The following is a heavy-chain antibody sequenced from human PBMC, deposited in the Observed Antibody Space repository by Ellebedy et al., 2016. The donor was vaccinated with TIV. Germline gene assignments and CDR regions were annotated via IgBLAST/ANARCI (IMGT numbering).Heavy chain of an antibody. V-gene: IGHV1-69*06. CDR2: IIPIFGTA. CDR3: ARVPPLLGDFGYYYYGMDV. D-gene: IGHD2-21*02. CDR1: GGTFSSYA. J-gene: IGHJ6*02. Sequence: ASVKVSCKASGGTFSSYAISWVRQAPGQGLEWMGGIIPIFGTANYAQKLQGRVTITADKSTSTAYMELSSLRSEDTAVYYCARVPPLLGDFGYYYYGMDVWGQGTTVTVSS.